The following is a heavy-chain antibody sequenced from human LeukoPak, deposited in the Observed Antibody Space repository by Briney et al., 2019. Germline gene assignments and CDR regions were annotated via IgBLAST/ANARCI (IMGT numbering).Heavy chain of an antibody. D-gene: IGHD4-17*01. CDR1: GFTFSSYA. Sequence: PGGSLRLSCAASGFTFSSYAMHWVRQAPGKGLEYVSAISSNGGSTYYANSVKGRFTISRDNSKNTLYLQMGSLRAEGMAVYYCARDGTYGDYVGYFDLWGRGTLVTVSS. CDR2: ISSNGGST. CDR3: ARDGTYGDYVGYFDL. J-gene: IGHJ2*01. V-gene: IGHV3-64*01.